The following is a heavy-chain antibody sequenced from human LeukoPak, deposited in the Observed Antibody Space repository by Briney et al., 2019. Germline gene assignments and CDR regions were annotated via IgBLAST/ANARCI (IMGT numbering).Heavy chain of an antibody. J-gene: IGHJ4*02. CDR3: ARRYYYDSSGYYEPMTFDY. Sequence: GGSLRLSCAASGFTLSSYSMNWVRQAPGEGLEWVSSISSSSSYIYYADSVKGRFTISRDNAKNSLYLQMNSLRAEDTAVYYCARRYYYDSSGYYEPMTFDYWGQGTLVTVSS. V-gene: IGHV3-21*01. D-gene: IGHD3-22*01. CDR2: ISSSSSYI. CDR1: GFTLSSYS.